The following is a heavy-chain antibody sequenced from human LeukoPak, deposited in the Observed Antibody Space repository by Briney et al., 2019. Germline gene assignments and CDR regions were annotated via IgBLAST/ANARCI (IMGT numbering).Heavy chain of an antibody. CDR3: AREDIVVANYLDY. Sequence: GGSLRLSCAASGFTFSDYYMSWVRQAPGKGLEWVANIKQDGSEKYYVDSVKGRFTISRDNAKNSLYLQMNSLRAEDTAVYYCAREDIVVANYLDYWGQGTLVTVSS. CDR1: GFTFSDYY. CDR2: IKQDGSEK. V-gene: IGHV3-7*01. J-gene: IGHJ4*02. D-gene: IGHD2-2*01.